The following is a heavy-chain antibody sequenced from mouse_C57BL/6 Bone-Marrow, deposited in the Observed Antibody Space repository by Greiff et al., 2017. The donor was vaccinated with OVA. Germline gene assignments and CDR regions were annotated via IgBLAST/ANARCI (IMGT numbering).Heavy chain of an antibody. D-gene: IGHD3-3*01. CDR2: IYPGNGDT. CDR1: GYTFTSYN. J-gene: IGHJ4*01. CDR3: ARGAGYYGRDY. Sequence: QVQLQQSGAELVRPGASVKISCKASGYTFTSYNMHWVKQTPRQGLEWIGAIYPGNGDTSYNQKFKGKATLTVDKSSSTAYMQLSSLTSEDSEVYVGARGAGYYGRDYWGQGTSVTVSS. V-gene: IGHV1-12*01.